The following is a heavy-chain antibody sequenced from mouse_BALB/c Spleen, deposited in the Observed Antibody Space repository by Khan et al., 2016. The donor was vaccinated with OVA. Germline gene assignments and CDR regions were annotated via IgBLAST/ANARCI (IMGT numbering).Heavy chain of an antibody. D-gene: IGHD2-14*01. CDR3: VRDGAYHRNDGWFAY. CDR1: GYTFTSYT. V-gene: IGHV1-4*01. J-gene: IGHJ3*01. CDR2: INPSNGYT. Sequence: QVQLQQSGAELARPGAPVKMSCKASGYTFTSYTIHWIKERPGQGLEWIGNINPSNGYTNYNQKFKDKATLTTDKSSTTAYLQLSSLTSDDSAVYSCVRDGAYHRNDGWFAYWGQGTLVTVSA.